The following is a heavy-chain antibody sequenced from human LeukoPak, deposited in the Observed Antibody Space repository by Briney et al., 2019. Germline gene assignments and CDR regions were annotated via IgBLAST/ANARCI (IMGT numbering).Heavy chain of an antibody. CDR2: IKQDESEK. J-gene: IGHJ4*02. D-gene: IGHD3-3*01. CDR1: GFTFRSYW. V-gene: IGHV3-7*01. CDR3: PRDFRFLDDY. Sequence: SGGSLRLSCAASGFTFRSYWMTWVRQAPGKGLEWVANIKQDESEKYYVDSVKGRFTISRDNAKNSLYLQMNSLRAEDTAVYYCPRDFRFLDDYGGQGTLVTVSS.